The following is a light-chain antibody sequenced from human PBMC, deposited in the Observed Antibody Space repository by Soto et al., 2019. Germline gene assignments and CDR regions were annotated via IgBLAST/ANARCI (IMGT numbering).Light chain of an antibody. CDR1: QSVTY. Sequence: EIVLTQSPGTLSLSPGERVTLSCRASQSVTYLAWHQQKPGQAPRLLIYGASNRATGIPDRFSGSGSGTDFTLAISRLEPEDFAIYYCQQYNNWPPGGYTFGQGTKLEIK. CDR2: GAS. J-gene: IGKJ2*01. CDR3: QQYNNWPPGGYT. V-gene: IGKV3-20*01.